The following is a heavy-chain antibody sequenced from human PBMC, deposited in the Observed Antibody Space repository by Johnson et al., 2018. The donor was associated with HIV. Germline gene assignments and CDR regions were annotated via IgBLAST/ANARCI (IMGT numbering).Heavy chain of an antibody. CDR3: ATELSLLRDAFDI. CDR1: GFTFSNAW. J-gene: IGHJ3*02. D-gene: IGHD3-16*02. V-gene: IGHV3-15*01. Sequence: VQLVESGGGLVKPGGSLRLSCAASGFTFSNAWMSWVRQAPGKGLEWVGRIKSKSDGGTTDYAALAKGRTTISRDNFKNRLYLQMDSLRAEDTAVYYCATELSLLRDAFDIWGQGTMVTVSS. CDR2: IKSKSDGGTT.